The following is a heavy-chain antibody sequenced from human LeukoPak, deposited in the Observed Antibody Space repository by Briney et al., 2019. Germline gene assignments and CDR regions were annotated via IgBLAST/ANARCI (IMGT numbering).Heavy chain of an antibody. CDR3: AKDLAVGATGYFDY. V-gene: IGHV3-33*06. D-gene: IGHD1-26*01. CDR2: IWYDGSNK. Sequence: RSLRLSCAASGFXFSSYGMHWVRQAPGKGLEWVAVIWYDGSNKYYADSVKGRFTISRDNSKNTLYLQMNSLRAEDTAVYYCAKDLAVGATGYFDYWGQGSLVTVSS. CDR1: GFXFSSYG. J-gene: IGHJ4*02.